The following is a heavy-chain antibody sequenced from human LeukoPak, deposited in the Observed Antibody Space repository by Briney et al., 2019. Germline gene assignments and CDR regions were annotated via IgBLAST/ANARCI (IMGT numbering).Heavy chain of an antibody. V-gene: IGHV3-7*03. J-gene: IGHJ6*02. Sequence: PGGSLRLSCAASGFTFNSYWMTWVRQAPGKGPEWVANVNKDGSEKYYVDSVKGRFTISRDTAKNSLYLQMNNLRAEDTALYYCARNNDMDVWGQGTTVIVSS. D-gene: IGHD1/OR15-1a*01. CDR2: VNKDGSEK. CDR1: GFTFNSYW. CDR3: ARNNDMDV.